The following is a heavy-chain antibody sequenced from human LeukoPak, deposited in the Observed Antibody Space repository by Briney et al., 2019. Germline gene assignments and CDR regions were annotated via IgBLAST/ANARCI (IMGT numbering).Heavy chain of an antibody. CDR2: INPNSGGT. Sequence: ASVKVSYKASGYTFTCYYMHWVRQAPGQGLEWMGWINPNSGGTNYAQKFQGRVTMTRDTSISTAYMELSRLRSDDTAVYYCAKSSGYHFVCYYYYMDVWGKGTTVTISS. CDR3: AKSSGYHFVCYYYYMDV. D-gene: IGHD3-22*01. V-gene: IGHV1-2*02. J-gene: IGHJ6*03. CDR1: GYTFTCYY.